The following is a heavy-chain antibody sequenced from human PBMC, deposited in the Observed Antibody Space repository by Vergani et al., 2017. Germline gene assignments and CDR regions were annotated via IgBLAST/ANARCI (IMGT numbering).Heavy chain of an antibody. J-gene: IGHJ6*03. CDR3: ARTAGYCSTTSCAPTLRHSYYYMDV. Sequence: QVQLVESGGGVVQPGRSLRLSCAASGFRFSSYGMNWVRQAPGKGLEWVAVMWYDGSNKYYVDSVKGRFTISRDNSKKTLYLQMKSLRAEDTAVYYCARTAGYCSTTSCAPTLRHSYYYMDVWGKGTTVTVSS. CDR2: MWYDGSNK. D-gene: IGHD2-2*01. V-gene: IGHV3-33*01. CDR1: GFRFSSYG.